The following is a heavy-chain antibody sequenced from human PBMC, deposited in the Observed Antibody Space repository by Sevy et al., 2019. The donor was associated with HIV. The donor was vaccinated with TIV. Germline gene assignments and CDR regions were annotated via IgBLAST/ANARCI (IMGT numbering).Heavy chain of an antibody. CDR3: ARGGSYDFWSGYYTRGADYWYFDY. CDR1: GFTFSSYG. Sequence: GESLKISCAASGFTFSSYGMHWVRQAPGKGLEWVAVIWYDGSNKYYADSVKGRFTISRDNSKNTLYLQMNSLRAEDTAVYYCARGGSYDFWSGYYTRGADYWYFDYWGQGTLVTVSS. D-gene: IGHD3-3*01. CDR2: IWYDGSNK. V-gene: IGHV3-33*01. J-gene: IGHJ4*02.